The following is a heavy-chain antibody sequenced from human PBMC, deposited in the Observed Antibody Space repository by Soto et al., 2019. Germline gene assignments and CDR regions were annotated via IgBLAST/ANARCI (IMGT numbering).Heavy chain of an antibody. V-gene: IGHV1-69*12. Sequence: QVQLVQSGAEVKKPGSSVKVSCKASGGTFSSYAISWVRQAPGQGLEWMGGIIPIFGTANYAQKFQGRVTITADESTSTAYMELSSLRSEDTAVYYCARDRRFSVGMVATYNWFDPWGQGTLVTVSS. J-gene: IGHJ5*02. CDR1: GGTFSSYA. CDR3: ARDRRFSVGMVATYNWFDP. CDR2: IIPIFGTA. D-gene: IGHD5-12*01.